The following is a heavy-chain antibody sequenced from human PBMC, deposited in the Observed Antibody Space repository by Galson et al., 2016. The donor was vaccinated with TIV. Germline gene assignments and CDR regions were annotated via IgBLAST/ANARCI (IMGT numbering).Heavy chain of an antibody. V-gene: IGHV1-18*04. CDR1: GYTFSSHS. CDR2: ISGYSGNT. CDR3: ARGATVTPYSFFDY. Sequence: SVKVSCKASGYTFSSHSINWVRQAPGHGLEWMGWISGYSGNTNYAQKFQGRVTMTTDTSTGTAYMELRSLRSDDTAVYYCARGATVTPYSFFDYWGQGTLVTVFS. J-gene: IGHJ4*02. D-gene: IGHD4-17*01.